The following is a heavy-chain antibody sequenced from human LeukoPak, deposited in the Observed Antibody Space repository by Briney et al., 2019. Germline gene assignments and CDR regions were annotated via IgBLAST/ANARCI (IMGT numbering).Heavy chain of an antibody. D-gene: IGHD3-10*01. CDR1: GFTFSRHG. Sequence: SGGSLRLSCAASGFTFSRHGVHWVRQAPGKGLEYVSAISSNGGSTYYANSVKGRFTISRDNSKNTLYLQMGSLRAEDMAVYYCARHSMVGDYYYYYYMDVWGKGTTVTVSS. J-gene: IGHJ6*03. CDR2: ISSNGGST. V-gene: IGHV3-64*01. CDR3: ARHSMVGDYYYYYYMDV.